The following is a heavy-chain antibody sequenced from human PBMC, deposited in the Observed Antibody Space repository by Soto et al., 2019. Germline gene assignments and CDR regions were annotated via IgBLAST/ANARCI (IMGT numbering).Heavy chain of an antibody. CDR2: LDYSGTT. D-gene: IGHD6-6*01. CDR3: ARDSFPPYSSSSKGFDY. CDR1: GGSISSYY. V-gene: IGHV4-59*01. J-gene: IGHJ4*02. Sequence: SETLSLTCTVSGGSISSYYWNWIGQSPGKGLEWIASLDYSGTTNYNPSLKSRITTSVDPSKKQFSLKMRSVTAADTAVYYCARDSFPPYSSSSKGFDYWGQGSLVTVSS.